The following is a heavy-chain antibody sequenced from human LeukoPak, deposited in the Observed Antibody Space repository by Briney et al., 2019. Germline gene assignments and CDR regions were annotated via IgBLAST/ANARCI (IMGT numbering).Heavy chain of an antibody. CDR1: SASVKTYY. D-gene: IGHD5-18*01. J-gene: IGHJ4*02. Sequence: SETLSLTCTVSSASVKTYYWSWIRQPPGKGLEWIGYIFYSGSTNYNPSLKSRVTISVDTSKNQFSLNLSSVTAADTAVYYCARGYSYGLFDYWGQGTLVTVSS. CDR2: IFYSGST. V-gene: IGHV4-59*08. CDR3: ARGYSYGLFDY.